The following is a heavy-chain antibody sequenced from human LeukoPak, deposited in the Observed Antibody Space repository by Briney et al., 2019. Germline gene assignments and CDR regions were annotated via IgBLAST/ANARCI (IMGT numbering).Heavy chain of an antibody. D-gene: IGHD3/OR15-3a*01. J-gene: IGHJ4*02. Sequence: GGSLRLSCAASGFTFSSYSMNWVRQAPGKGVEGVSSISSSSSYIYYADSVKGRFTISRDNSKNTMYLQVNSLRAEDTALYFCARLPVPINDFGDYFDYWGQGILVTVSS. CDR2: ISSSSSYI. V-gene: IGHV3-21*01. CDR3: ARLPVPINDFGDYFDY. CDR1: GFTFSSYS.